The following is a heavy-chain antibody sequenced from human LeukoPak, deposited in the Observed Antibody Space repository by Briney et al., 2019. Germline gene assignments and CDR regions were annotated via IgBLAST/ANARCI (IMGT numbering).Heavy chain of an antibody. CDR2: ISGSGGST. D-gene: IGHD3-22*01. V-gene: IGHV3-23*01. J-gene: IGHJ4*02. Sequence: SGGSLRLSCAASGFTFSSYAMSWVRQAPGKGLEWVSVISGSGGSTYYADSVKGRFTISRDNSKNTLYLQMNSLRAEDTAVYYCASVELTHYYDSSGYSWGQGTLVTVSS. CDR1: GFTFSSYA. CDR3: ASVELTHYYDSSGYS.